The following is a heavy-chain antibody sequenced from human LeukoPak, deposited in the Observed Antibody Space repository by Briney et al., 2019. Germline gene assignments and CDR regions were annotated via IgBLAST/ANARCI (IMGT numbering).Heavy chain of an antibody. V-gene: IGHV3-21*01. CDR2: ISSSSSYI. CDR1: GLTFSSYS. Sequence: GGSLRLSCAASGLTFSSYSMNWVRKAPGKGLGWVSSISSSSSYIYYADSVKGRFTISRDNAKNSLYLQMNSLRAEDTAVYYCARERGSYGYVDFDYWGQGTLVTVSS. CDR3: ARERGSYGYVDFDY. J-gene: IGHJ4*02. D-gene: IGHD5-18*01.